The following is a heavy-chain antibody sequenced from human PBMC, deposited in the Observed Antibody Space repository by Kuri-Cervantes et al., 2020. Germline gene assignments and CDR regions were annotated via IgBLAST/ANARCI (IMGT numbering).Heavy chain of an antibody. CDR2: ISRNSGSI. V-gene: IGHV3-9*01. J-gene: IGHJ4*02. CDR3: ARDSGSYPDY. Sequence: SLKILCAASGFTFDDYAIHWVRQAPGKGLEWVSGISRNSGSIGYADSVKGRFTISRDNAKNSLYLQMNSLRAEDTAVYYRARDSGSYPDYWGQGTLVTVSS. D-gene: IGHD1-26*01. CDR1: GFTFDDYA.